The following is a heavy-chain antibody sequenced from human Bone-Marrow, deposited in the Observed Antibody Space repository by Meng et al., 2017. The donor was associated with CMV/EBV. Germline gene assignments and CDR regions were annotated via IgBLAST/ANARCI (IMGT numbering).Heavy chain of an antibody. V-gene: IGHV1-2*02. Sequence: QGQLVQAGAEVKKPGAAVKVSCKASGYTFTGYYMHWVRQAPGQGLEWMGWINPNSGGTNYAQKFQGRVTMTRDTSISTAYMELSRLRSDDTAVYYCAREGIAVAAAFDYWGQGTLVTVSS. CDR1: GYTFTGYY. D-gene: IGHD6-19*01. CDR2: INPNSGGT. CDR3: AREGIAVAAAFDY. J-gene: IGHJ4*02.